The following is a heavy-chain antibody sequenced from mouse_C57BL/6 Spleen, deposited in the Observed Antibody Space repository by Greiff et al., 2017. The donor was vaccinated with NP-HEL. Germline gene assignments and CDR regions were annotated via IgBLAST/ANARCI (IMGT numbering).Heavy chain of an antibody. CDR2: IYPGGGYT. D-gene: IGHD2-3*01. J-gene: IGHJ4*01. CDR3: ARGVEDGYYGY. CDR1: GYTFTNYW. Sequence: QVQLKESGAELVRPGTSVKMSCKASGYTFTNYWIGWAKQRPGHGLEWIGDIYPGGGYTNYNEKFKGKATLTADKSSSTAYMQFSSLTSEDSAIYYCARGVEDGYYGYWGQGTSVTVSS. V-gene: IGHV1-63*01.